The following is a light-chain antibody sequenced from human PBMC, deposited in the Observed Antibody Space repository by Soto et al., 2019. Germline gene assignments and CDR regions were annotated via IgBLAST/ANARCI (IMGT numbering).Light chain of an antibody. CDR3: QHYNSYSEA. CDR1: QTISSW. J-gene: IGKJ1*01. CDR2: KAS. Sequence: DIQMTPSPSTLSGSVADRVTIPCRASQTISSWLAWYQQKPGKAPKLLIYKASTLKSGVPSRFSGSGSGTEFTLTISSLQPDDFATYYCQHYNSYSEAFGQGTKVDIK. V-gene: IGKV1-5*03.